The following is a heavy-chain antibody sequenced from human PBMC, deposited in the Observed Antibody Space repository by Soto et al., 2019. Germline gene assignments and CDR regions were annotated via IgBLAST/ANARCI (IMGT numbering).Heavy chain of an antibody. CDR2: ARNRANSHTT. J-gene: IGHJ4*02. V-gene: IGHV3-72*01. D-gene: IGHD6-13*01. CDR1: GFTFSDHH. CDR3: SNSPVGKIGSG. Sequence: EVQLVESGGGLVQPGGSLRLSCVGSGFTFSDHHMDWVRQAPGKGLEWVGRARNRANSHTTEYAASVKGRFTISRDDSKNSMYVQINSLKTEDTAVYYCSNSPVGKIGSGWGQGTLVTVSS.